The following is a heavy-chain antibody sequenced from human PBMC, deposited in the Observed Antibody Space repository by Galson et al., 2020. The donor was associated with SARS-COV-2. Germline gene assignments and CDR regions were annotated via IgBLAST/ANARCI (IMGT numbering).Heavy chain of an antibody. CDR3: ARADSTYSSGWYGVWGYFDY. D-gene: IGHD6-19*01. CDR1: GFTFSSYA. J-gene: IGHJ4*02. CDR2: ISYDGSNK. V-gene: IGHV3-30*04. Sequence: GESLKISCAASGFTFSSYAMHWVRQAPGKGLEWVAVISYDGSNKYYADSVKGRFTISRDNSKNTLYLQMNSLRAEDTAVYYCARADSTYSSGWYGVWGYFDYWGQGTLVTVSS.